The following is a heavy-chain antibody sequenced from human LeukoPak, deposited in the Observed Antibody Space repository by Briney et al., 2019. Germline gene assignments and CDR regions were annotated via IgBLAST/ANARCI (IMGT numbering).Heavy chain of an antibody. Sequence: GGSLRLSCAASGFTFSSYWMSWVRQAPGKGLEWVANIKQDGSEKYYVDSVKGRFTISRDNAKNSLYLQVNSLRAEDTAVYYCARGCTSTSCSGWFDPWGRGTLVTVSS. CDR2: IKQDGSEK. CDR1: GFTFSSYW. J-gene: IGHJ5*02. CDR3: ARGCTSTSCSGWFDP. D-gene: IGHD2-2*01. V-gene: IGHV3-7*01.